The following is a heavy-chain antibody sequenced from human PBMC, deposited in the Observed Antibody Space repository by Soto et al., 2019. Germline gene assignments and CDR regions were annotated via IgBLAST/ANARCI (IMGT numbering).Heavy chain of an antibody. J-gene: IGHJ6*02. V-gene: IGHV1-2*02. CDR1: GYTFTGYY. Sequence: ASVKVSCKASGYTFTGYYMHWVRQAPGQGVEWMGWINPNSGGTNYAQKFQGRVTMTRDTSISTDYMELSRLRSDDTAVYYFARGEGSLFVSLYYSSYGIDAWGQGTTVPVS. CDR2: INPNSGGT. CDR3: ARGEGSLFVSLYYSSYGIDA. D-gene: IGHD3-16*02.